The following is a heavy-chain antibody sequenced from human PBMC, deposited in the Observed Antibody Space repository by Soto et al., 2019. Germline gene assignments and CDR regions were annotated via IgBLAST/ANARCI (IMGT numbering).Heavy chain of an antibody. V-gene: IGHV1-18*01. J-gene: IGHJ4*02. D-gene: IGHD1-26*01. CDR2: ISAYNGNT. Sequence: QVPLVQSGAEVKKPGASVKVSCKASGYTFTSYGISWVRQAPGQGLEWMGWISAYNGNTNYAQKLQGRVTMTTDTSTSTAYMELRSLRSDDTAVYYCARDMRQPWELLVGEFDYWGQGTLVTVSS. CDR3: ARDMRQPWELLVGEFDY. CDR1: GYTFTSYG.